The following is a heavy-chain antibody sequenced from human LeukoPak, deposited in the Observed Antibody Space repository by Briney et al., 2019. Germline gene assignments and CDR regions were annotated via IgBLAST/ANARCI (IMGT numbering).Heavy chain of an antibody. CDR3: ARGVIYCSSTSCYSHFDY. CDR2: ISYDGSNK. V-gene: IGHV3-30*03. D-gene: IGHD2-2*01. J-gene: IGHJ4*02. Sequence: GGSLRLSCAASGFTFSSYGMHWVRQAPGKGLEWVAVISYDGSNKYYADSVKGRFTISRDNSKNTLYLQMNSLRAEDTAVYYCARGVIYCSSTSCYSHFDYWGQGALVTVSS. CDR1: GFTFSSYG.